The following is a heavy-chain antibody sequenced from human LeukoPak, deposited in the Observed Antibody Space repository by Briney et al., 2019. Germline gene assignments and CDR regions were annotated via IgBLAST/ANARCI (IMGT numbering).Heavy chain of an antibody. CDR1: GGSISSSSYY. CDR3: ARGGKYSSSSVDY. J-gene: IGHJ4*02. V-gene: IGHV4-39*07. D-gene: IGHD6-6*01. Sequence: SETLSLTCTVSGGSISSSSYYWGWIRQPPGKGLEWIGSIYYSGTTYYNPSLKSRVTISVDTSKNQFSLKLSSGTAAATAVYYCARGGKYSSSSVDYWGQGTLVTVSS. CDR2: IYYSGTT.